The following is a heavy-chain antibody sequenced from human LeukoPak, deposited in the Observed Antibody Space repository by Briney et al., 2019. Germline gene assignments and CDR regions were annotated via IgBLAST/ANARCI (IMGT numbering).Heavy chain of an antibody. CDR1: GFTFSNYE. V-gene: IGHV3-23*01. CDR3: AKDGGWGIAVAGMAFDY. CDR2: ISGSGGST. Sequence: GGSLRLSCAASGFTFSNYEMNWVRQAPGKGLEWVSAISGSGGSTYYAGSVKGRFTISRDNSKNTLYLQMNSLRAEDTAVYYCAKDGGWGIAVAGMAFDYWGQGTLVTVSS. D-gene: IGHD6-19*01. J-gene: IGHJ4*02.